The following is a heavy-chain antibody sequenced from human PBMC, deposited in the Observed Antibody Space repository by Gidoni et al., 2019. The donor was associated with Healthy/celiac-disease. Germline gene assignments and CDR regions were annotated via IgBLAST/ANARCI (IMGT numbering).Heavy chain of an antibody. CDR1: GFTFSSNS. D-gene: IGHD3-22*01. CDR3: ARVGDSSGHGYYYYYMDV. Sequence: EVQLVESGGGLAKPGGSLGLSCEPPGFTFSSNSFNWVRQAPGKGLEWVSSISSSSSYIYYADSVKGRFTISRDNAKNSLYLQMNSLRAEDTAVYYCARVGDSSGHGYYYYYMDVWGKGTTVTVSS. J-gene: IGHJ6*03. CDR2: ISSSSSYI. V-gene: IGHV3-21*01.